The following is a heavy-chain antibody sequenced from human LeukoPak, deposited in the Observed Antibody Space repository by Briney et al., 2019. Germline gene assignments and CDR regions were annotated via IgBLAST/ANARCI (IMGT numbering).Heavy chain of an antibody. J-gene: IGHJ4*02. D-gene: IGHD4-23*01. V-gene: IGHV4-39*01. CDR3: HSSMTTVVFDY. CDR1: GGSMSSSNYY. Sequence: PSETLSLTCTVSGGSMSSSNYYWGWIRQPPGKGLEWIGSIYDSESTYYNLSLKSRVTISVDTSKRQFSLKLSSVTATDTAVYARHSSMTTVVFDYWGQGTLVTVSS. CDR2: IYDSEST.